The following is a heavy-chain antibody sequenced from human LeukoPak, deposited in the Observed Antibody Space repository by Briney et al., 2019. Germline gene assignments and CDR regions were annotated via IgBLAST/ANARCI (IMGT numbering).Heavy chain of an antibody. V-gene: IGHV1-69*05. J-gene: IGHJ4*02. Sequence: GASVKLSCKTSGGNLNKYAISWLRQAPGQGLEWVGGVIPKFETTNYAQKLQGRVTVTTDKSTSTVYMDLTSLRSEDTAVYYCAASTIFSVVTYFDYWGQGTLVTVSS. D-gene: IGHD3-3*01. CDR3: AASTIFSVVTYFDY. CDR1: GGNLNKYA. CDR2: VIPKFETT.